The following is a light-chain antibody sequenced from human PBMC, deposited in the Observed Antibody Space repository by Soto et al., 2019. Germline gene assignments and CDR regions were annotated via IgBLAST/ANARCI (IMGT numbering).Light chain of an antibody. Sequence: VMTQSPLSLPVTPGEPASISCRSSQSLLHSNGYNYLDWYLQKPGQSPQLLIYLGSNRASGVPDRFSGSGSGTDFTLKISRVEAEDVGVYYCMQALHTPYTFGQGTKVHIK. CDR1: QSLLHSNGYNY. CDR3: MQALHTPYT. V-gene: IGKV2-28*01. CDR2: LGS. J-gene: IGKJ2*01.